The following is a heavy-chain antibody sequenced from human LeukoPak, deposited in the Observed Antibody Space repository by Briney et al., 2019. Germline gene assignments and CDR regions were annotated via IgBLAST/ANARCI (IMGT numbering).Heavy chain of an antibody. CDR3: ARDPSTKYYFDY. Sequence: GASVKVSCKASGYTFTGYYIHWVRQAPGQGLEWMGHIDPKNGGTKYAQKFQDRFIMTRDTSINTAYMELSRLRSDDTAVYSCARDPSTKYYFDYWGQGTLATVSS. V-gene: IGHV1-2*06. D-gene: IGHD1-26*01. CDR2: IDPKNGGT. J-gene: IGHJ4*02. CDR1: GYTFTGYY.